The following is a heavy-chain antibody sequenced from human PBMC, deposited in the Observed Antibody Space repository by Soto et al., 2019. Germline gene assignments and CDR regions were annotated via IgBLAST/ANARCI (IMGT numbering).Heavy chain of an antibody. CDR1: GFTFSSYA. V-gene: IGHV3-23*01. CDR2: ISGSGGST. CDR3: AKDSGQLGPFDY. Sequence: GGSLRLSCAASGFTFSSYAMSWVRQAPGKGLEWVSRISGSGGSTYYADSVKGRFIVSRDISKNTLYLQMNSLRAEDTAVYYCAKDSGQLGPFDYWGQGTLVTVSS. J-gene: IGHJ4*02. D-gene: IGHD6-6*01.